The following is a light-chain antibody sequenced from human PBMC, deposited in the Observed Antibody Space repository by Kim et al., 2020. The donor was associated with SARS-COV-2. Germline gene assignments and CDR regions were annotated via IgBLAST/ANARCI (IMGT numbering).Light chain of an antibody. CDR2: RAS. J-gene: IGKJ4*01. CDR3: QHYNTYPLA. Sequence: DIQMTQSPSTLSASVGDRVTITCRASQTISTWLAWYQQKAGKAPTLLISRASTLEGEVPSRFSGSGSGTEFTLTINSLQPDDFGSYYCQHYNTYPLAFGGGTKVEIK. CDR1: QTISTW. V-gene: IGKV1-5*03.